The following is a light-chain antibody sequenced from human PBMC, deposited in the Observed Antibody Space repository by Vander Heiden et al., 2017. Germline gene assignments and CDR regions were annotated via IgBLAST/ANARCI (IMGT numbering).Light chain of an antibody. CDR3: QSADSSGTYSVV. CDR2: SDT. J-gene: IGLJ2*01. V-gene: IGLV3-25*03. CDR1: VLARQN. Sequence: SSDLTQPPSVSVSPGQTAQLTCSGDVLARQNAYWYQQKPGQAPLLLLYSDTKRPSGIPERFSGSISGTIVTLTISDVQAEDEADYYCQSADSSGTYSVVFGGGTQLTVL.